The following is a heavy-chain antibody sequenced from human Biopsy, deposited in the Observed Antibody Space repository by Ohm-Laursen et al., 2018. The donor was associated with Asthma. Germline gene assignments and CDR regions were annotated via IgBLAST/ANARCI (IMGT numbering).Heavy chain of an antibody. V-gene: IGHV3-30*03. J-gene: IGHJ3*01. CDR2: MPFDGRQT. Sequence: RSLRLSCAASGFSFNSYGMHWVRQAPGKGLEWVAVMPFDGRQTYYADSVKGRFTISRDNSRNRLYLQINRLTVEDSAVYFCARQSGQDYDDTSAFDAWGQGTKVAVSS. CDR3: ARQSGQDYDDTSAFDA. D-gene: IGHD3-22*01. CDR1: GFSFNSYG.